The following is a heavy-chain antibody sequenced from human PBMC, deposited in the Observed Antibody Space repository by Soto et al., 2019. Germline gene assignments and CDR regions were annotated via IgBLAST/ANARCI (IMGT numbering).Heavy chain of an antibody. Sequence: SVKVSCKASGGTFSSYAISWVRQAPGQGLEWMGGIIPIFGTANYAQKFQGGVTITADESTSTAYMELSSLRSEDTAVYYCARSKGNYPPQGYYYGMDVWGQGTTVTVSS. CDR3: ARSKGNYPPQGYYYGMDV. D-gene: IGHD4-4*01. V-gene: IGHV1-69*13. J-gene: IGHJ6*02. CDR2: IIPIFGTA. CDR1: GGTFSSYA.